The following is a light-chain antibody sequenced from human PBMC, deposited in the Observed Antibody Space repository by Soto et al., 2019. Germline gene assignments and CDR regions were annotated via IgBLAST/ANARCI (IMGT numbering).Light chain of an antibody. Sequence: EIVLTQSPGTLSLSPGERATLSCRASQSVSSSYLAWYQQKPGQAPRRLIYGASSRATGIPDRFRGSGSVTDFTPTISRLEPEDFAVYYCQHYDSSPRAFGGGTKVLIK. CDR1: QSVSSSY. CDR2: GAS. CDR3: QHYDSSPRA. V-gene: IGKV3-20*01. J-gene: IGKJ4*01.